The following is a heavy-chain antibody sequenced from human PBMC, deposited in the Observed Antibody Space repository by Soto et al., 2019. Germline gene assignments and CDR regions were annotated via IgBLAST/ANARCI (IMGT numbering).Heavy chain of an antibody. V-gene: IGHV1-69*13. CDR3: ARSPGITGTRASQYAMDV. CDR2: IIPIFGTP. Sequence: ASVKVSCKASGDTFSTFAISWVRQAPGQGLEWMGGIIPIFGTPDYAQHFPGRVTISADESTKTAYLELSSLRPEDTAVYYCARSPGITGTRASQYAMDVWGQGTTVTVSS. CDR1: GDTFSTFA. D-gene: IGHD1-20*01. J-gene: IGHJ6*02.